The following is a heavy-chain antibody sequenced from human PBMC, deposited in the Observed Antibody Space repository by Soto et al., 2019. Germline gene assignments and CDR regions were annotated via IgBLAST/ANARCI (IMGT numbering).Heavy chain of an antibody. CDR2: IRSKANSYAT. CDR3: TRHRSPWCGYYAFDI. CDR1: GFTFSGSA. J-gene: IGHJ3*02. V-gene: IGHV3-73*01. D-gene: IGHD5-18*01. Sequence: EVQLVESGGGLVQPGGSLKLSCAASGFTFSGSAMHWVRQASGKGLEWVGRIRSKANSYATAYAASVKGRFTISRDDSKNTAYLQMNSLKTEDTAVYYCTRHRSPWCGYYAFDIWGQGTMVTVSS.